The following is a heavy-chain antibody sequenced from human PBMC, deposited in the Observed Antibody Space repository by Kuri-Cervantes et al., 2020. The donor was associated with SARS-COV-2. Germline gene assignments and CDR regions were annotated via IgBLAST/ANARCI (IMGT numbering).Heavy chain of an antibody. Sequence: GESLKISCAASGFTFSTYWMSWVRQAPGKGLEWVANIKRDGSEDYDVDSVKGRFTVSRDNAKNSLYLQMNSLRAEDTAVYYCARGERFLIPLSDYWGQGTLTVSS. CDR1: GFTFSTYW. V-gene: IGHV3-7*03. CDR2: IKRDGSED. J-gene: IGHJ4*02. CDR3: ARGERFLIPLSDY. D-gene: IGHD2/OR15-2a*01.